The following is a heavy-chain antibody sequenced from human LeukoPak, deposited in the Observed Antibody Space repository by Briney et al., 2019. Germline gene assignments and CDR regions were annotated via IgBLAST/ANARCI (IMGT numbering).Heavy chain of an antibody. J-gene: IGHJ4*02. CDR3: VRDGGVSGYDLLDY. V-gene: IGHV3-7*01. CDR2: INQDGSEE. CDR1: GFTFSNYR. Sequence: GGSLRLSCAASGFTFSNYRMTWVRQAPGKGLEWVAHINQDGSEEHYMDSVKARFTISRDNAKNSLSLQMNSLRAEDTAVYYCVRDGGVSGYDLLDYWGQGTLVTVSS. D-gene: IGHD5-12*01.